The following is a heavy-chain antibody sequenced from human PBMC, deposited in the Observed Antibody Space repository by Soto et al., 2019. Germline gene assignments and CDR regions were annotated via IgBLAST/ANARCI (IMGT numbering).Heavy chain of an antibody. CDR2: TYYRSKWYN. V-gene: IGHV6-1*01. D-gene: IGHD3-9*01. CDR1: GDSVSSNSAA. CDR3: ARSVWGFDWLGSNWFDP. J-gene: IGHJ5*02. Sequence: PSQTLSLTCAISGDSVSSNSAAWNWIRQSPSRGLEWLGRTYYRSKWYNDYAVSVKSRITINPDTSKNQFSLKLSSVTAADTAVYYCARSVWGFDWLGSNWFDPWGQGTLVTVSS.